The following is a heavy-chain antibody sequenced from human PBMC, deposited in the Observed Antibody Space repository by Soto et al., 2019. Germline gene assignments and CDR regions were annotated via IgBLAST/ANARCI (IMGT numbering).Heavy chain of an antibody. V-gene: IGHV5-10-1*01. Sequence: GESLKISCKASGYKFTTFWLNWVRQTPRKGLEWLGRIDPTDSFTNYSPPFEGHVTISVDRSISTAYLQWNSLQASDTAIYYCARPASGGSRDAFDVWGQGTTVTV. CDR3: ARPASGGSRDAFDV. CDR1: GYKFTTFW. D-gene: IGHD2-15*01. J-gene: IGHJ3*01. CDR2: IDPTDSFT.